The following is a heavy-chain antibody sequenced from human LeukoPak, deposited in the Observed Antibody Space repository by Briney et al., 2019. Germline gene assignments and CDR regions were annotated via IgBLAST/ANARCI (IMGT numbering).Heavy chain of an antibody. V-gene: IGHV1-3*01. J-gene: IGHJ6*03. Sequence: ASVKVSCKASGYTFTSYAMHWVRQAPGQRLEWMGWINAGNGNTKYSQKFQGRVTITRDTSASTAYMELSSLRSEDTAVYYCARGLLRFLNYYYMDVWGKGTTVTVSS. D-gene: IGHD3-3*01. CDR1: GYTFTSYA. CDR2: INAGNGNT. CDR3: ARGLLRFLNYYYMDV.